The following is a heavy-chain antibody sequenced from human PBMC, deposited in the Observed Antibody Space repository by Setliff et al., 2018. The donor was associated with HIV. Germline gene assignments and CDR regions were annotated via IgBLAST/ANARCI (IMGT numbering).Heavy chain of an antibody. CDR3: VITMVRGVINGGY. CDR1: GYIFTTFG. J-gene: IGHJ4*02. D-gene: IGHD3-10*01. Sequence: ASVKVSCKASGYIFTTFGFSWVRQAPGQGLEWMGWINTHNGNTHYAQRFQGRVTMTRDTSTTTAYMELRSLRSEDTAVYYCVITMVRGVINGGYWGQGTLVTVSS. CDR2: INTHNGNT. V-gene: IGHV1-18*01.